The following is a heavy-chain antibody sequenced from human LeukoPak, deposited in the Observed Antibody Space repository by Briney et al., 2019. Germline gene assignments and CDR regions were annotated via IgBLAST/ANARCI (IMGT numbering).Heavy chain of an antibody. J-gene: IGHJ4*02. Sequence: GASVKVSCKASGYTFTGYYMHWVRQAPGQGLERMGWINPNSGGTNYAQKFQGRVTMTRDTSISTAYMELSRLRSDDTAVYYCARDPGVRFLEWLPLYYFDYWGQGTLVTVSS. D-gene: IGHD3-3*01. CDR3: ARDPGVRFLEWLPLYYFDY. V-gene: IGHV1-2*02. CDR1: GYTFTGYY. CDR2: INPNSGGT.